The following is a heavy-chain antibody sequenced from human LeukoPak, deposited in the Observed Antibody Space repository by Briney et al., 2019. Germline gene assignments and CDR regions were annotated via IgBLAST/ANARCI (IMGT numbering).Heavy chain of an antibody. Sequence: SETLSLTCAVYGGSFSSYYWSWIRQPAGKGLEWIGRIYTSGSTNYNPSLKSRVTMSVDTSKNQFSLKLSSVTAADTAVYYCASGDYYDSSSFDIWGQGTMVTVSS. CDR1: GGSFSSYY. CDR2: IYTSGST. J-gene: IGHJ3*02. D-gene: IGHD3-22*01. V-gene: IGHV4-59*10. CDR3: ASGDYYDSSSFDI.